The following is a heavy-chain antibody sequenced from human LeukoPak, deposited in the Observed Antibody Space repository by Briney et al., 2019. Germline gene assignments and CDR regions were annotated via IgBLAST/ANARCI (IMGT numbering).Heavy chain of an antibody. J-gene: IGHJ5*02. CDR3: ARDFIDGWLRSRPPGGFDP. Sequence: SETLSLTCTVSGGSISSGGYYWSWIRQHPGKGLEWIGYIYYSGSTYYNPSLKSRVTISVDTSKNQFSLKLSSVTAADTAVYYCARDFIDGWLRSRPPGGFDPWGQGTLVTVSS. CDR2: IYYSGST. V-gene: IGHV4-31*03. CDR1: GGSISSGGYY. D-gene: IGHD5-12*01.